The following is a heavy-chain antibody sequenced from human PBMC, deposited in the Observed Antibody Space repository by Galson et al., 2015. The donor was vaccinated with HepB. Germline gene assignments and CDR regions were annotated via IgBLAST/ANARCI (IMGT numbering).Heavy chain of an antibody. CDR1: GFTFSTYW. V-gene: IGHV3-7*01. CDR2: IKPDGTEK. D-gene: IGHD2-21*02. J-gene: IGHJ3*02. CDR3: GRDVAVTVPGAFDI. Sequence: SLRLSCAASGFTFSTYWMSWVRQAPGKGLEWVANIKPDGTEKYYVDSVKGRFTVSRDNAKKSLYLQMNSLRAEDTAVYYCGRDVAVTVPGAFDIWGQGTMVTVSS.